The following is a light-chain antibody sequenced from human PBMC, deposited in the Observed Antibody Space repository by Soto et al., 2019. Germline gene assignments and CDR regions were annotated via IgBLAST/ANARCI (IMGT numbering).Light chain of an antibody. V-gene: IGLV2-14*01. J-gene: IGLJ1*01. CDR3: SSYTSNNTQV. CDR2: EVS. CDR1: SSDVGGYNY. Sequence: QSALTQPASVSGSPGQSITISCTGTSSDVGGYNYVSWYQQHPGKAPKLMIYEVSNRPSGVSNRFSGSKSGNTASLTISGLQAEDEADYYCSSYTSNNTQVFGTGTKGTV.